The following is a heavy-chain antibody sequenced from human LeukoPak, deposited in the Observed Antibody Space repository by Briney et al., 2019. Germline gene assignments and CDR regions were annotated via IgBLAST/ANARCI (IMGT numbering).Heavy chain of an antibody. J-gene: IGHJ4*02. D-gene: IGHD6-6*01. CDR2: INHSGST. CDR1: GGSFSGYY. Sequence: SETLSLTCAVYGGSFSGYYWCWIRQPPGKGLEWIGEINHSGSTNYNPSLKSRVTISVDTSKNQFSLKLSSVTAADTAVYYCARRSYSSSSGPFDYWGQGTLVTVSS. V-gene: IGHV4-34*01. CDR3: ARRSYSSSSGPFDY.